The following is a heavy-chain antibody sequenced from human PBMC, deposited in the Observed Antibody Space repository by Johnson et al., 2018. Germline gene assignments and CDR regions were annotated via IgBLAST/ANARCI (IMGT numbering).Heavy chain of an antibody. V-gene: IGHV3-11*01. J-gene: IGHJ6*02. CDR1: GFTFSDHY. Sequence: QVQLVESGGGLVKPGESLRLSCAVSGFTFSDHYMAWIRQAPGKGLEWVSWIDRSGGTNYYGDSVRGRFTISRDNAKNSVYLQMNSLRAEDKAIYYCARGHYGLDVWGQGTTVTVSS. CDR3: ARGHYGLDV. CDR2: IDRSGGTN.